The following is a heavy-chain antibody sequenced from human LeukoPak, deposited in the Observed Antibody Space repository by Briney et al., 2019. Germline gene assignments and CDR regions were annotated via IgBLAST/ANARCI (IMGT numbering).Heavy chain of an antibody. J-gene: IGHJ4*02. CDR2: ISGRGSGSST. V-gene: IGHV3-23*01. CDR3: AQGVAVASPYYFDY. D-gene: IGHD6-19*01. CDR1: GFTFSSYA. Sequence: GGSLRLSCAASGFTFSSYAMSWVRQAPGKGLEWVSGISGRGSGSSTYYADSVKGRFTISRDNSKNTLYLQMNSLRAEDTAVYYCAQGVAVASPYYFDYWGQGTLVTVSS.